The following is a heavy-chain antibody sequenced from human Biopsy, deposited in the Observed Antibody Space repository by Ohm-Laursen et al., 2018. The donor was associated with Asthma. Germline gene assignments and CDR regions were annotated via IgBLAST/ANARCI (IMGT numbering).Heavy chain of an antibody. CDR3: ARAQDYYDSRGYYRSFDY. J-gene: IGHJ4*02. Sequence: TLSLTCTVSYGSITSGGYYWTWIRQPPGKGLEWIGFIYYSGSTYYNPSLKSRVSIPIDTSKNQFSLKLSSVTAADTAVYYCARAQDYYDSRGYYRSFDYWGQGTLVTVSS. CDR1: YGSITSGGYY. V-gene: IGHV4-31*03. D-gene: IGHD3-22*01. CDR2: IYYSGST.